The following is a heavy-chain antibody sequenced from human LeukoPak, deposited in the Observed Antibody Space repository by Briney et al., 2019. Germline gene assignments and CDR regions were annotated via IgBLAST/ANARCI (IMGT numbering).Heavy chain of an antibody. CDR2: INAGNGNT. Sequence: ASVKVSCKASGYTFTSYAMHWVRQAPGQRLEWMEWINAGNGNTKYSQKFQGRVTITRDTSASTAYMELSSLRSEDTAVYYCARSQQLGDNWFDPWGQGTLVTVSS. CDR3: ARSQQLGDNWFDP. J-gene: IGHJ5*02. D-gene: IGHD6-13*01. V-gene: IGHV1-3*01. CDR1: GYTFTSYA.